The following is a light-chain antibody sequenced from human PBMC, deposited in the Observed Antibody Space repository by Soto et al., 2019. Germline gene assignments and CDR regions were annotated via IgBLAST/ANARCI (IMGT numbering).Light chain of an antibody. V-gene: IGKV3-11*01. Sequence: EIVLTQSPATLSLSPGERATLSCRASQSVSYYLAWYQQKPGQAPRLLIYDASNRATGIPARFSGSGSGTDFTLTISGLEPEDFAVYYCQQYATSPGTFGQGTKVAIK. J-gene: IGKJ1*01. CDR1: QSVSYY. CDR3: QQYATSPGT. CDR2: DAS.